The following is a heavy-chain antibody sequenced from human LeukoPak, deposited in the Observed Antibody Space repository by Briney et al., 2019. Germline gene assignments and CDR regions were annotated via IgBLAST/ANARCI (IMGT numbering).Heavy chain of an antibody. Sequence: GGSLRLSCAASGFTFDDYAMHWVRHAPGKGLEWVSGISWNSGSTAYADSVKGGFTIYRDNAKNSLYLQMNSLRAENTGLYYCAKASPVVVPASALDFWGQGTLVTVSS. D-gene: IGHD2-2*01. CDR2: ISWNSGST. CDR1: GFTFDDYA. J-gene: IGHJ4*02. CDR3: AKASPVVVPASALDF. V-gene: IGHV3-9*01.